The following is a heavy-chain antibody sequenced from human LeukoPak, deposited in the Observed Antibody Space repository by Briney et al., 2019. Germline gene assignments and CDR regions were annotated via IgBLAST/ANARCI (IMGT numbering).Heavy chain of an antibody. CDR3: ARGRGYCSSTSCYAYFDY. V-gene: IGHV4-59*01. D-gene: IGHD2-2*01. J-gene: IGHJ4*02. Sequence: SETLSLTCTVSGGSISSYYWSWIRQPPGKGLEWIGYIYYSGSTNHNPSLKSRVTISVDTSKNQFSLKLSSVTAADTAVYYCARGRGYCSSTSCYAYFDYWGQGTLVTVSS. CDR1: GGSISSYY. CDR2: IYYSGST.